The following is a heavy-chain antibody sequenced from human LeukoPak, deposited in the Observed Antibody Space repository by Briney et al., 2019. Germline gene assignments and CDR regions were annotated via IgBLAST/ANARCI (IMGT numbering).Heavy chain of an antibody. CDR1: GGSISSSSYY. CDR3: ARSSGSYYFELWNYYYYMDV. CDR2: IYYSGST. D-gene: IGHD1-26*01. V-gene: IGHV4-39*07. J-gene: IGHJ6*03. Sequence: PSETPSLTCTVSGGSISSSSYYWGWIRQPPGKGLEWIGSIYYSGSTYYNPSLKSRVTISVDTSKNQFSLKLSSVTAADTAVYYCARSSGSYYFELWNYYYYMDVWGKGTTATISS.